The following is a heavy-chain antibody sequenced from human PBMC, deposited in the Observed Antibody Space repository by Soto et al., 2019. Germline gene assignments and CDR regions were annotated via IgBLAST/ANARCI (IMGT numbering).Heavy chain of an antibody. J-gene: IGHJ6*03. CDR1: GYTFTNYA. CDR3: ARARRYFAWLPDYYYMDV. D-gene: IGHD3-9*01. V-gene: IGHV1-3*01. CDR2: INPANGNT. Sequence: ASVKVSCKASGYTFTNYAVHWVRQAPGQRLEWMGWINPANGNTRYSQNLQGRVTITRDTSATTAYMELSSLRSEDTVVYYCARARRYFAWLPDYYYMDVWGKGTTVAVSS.